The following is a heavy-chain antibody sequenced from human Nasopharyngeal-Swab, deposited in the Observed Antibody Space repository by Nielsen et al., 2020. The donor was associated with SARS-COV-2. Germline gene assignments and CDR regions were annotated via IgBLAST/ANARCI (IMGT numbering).Heavy chain of an antibody. D-gene: IGHD4-11*01. J-gene: IGHJ4*02. CDR1: GFTFSDYY. V-gene: IGHV3-11*06. CDR3: ARVHYSNVQYYFDY. Sequence: GESMKISCAASGFTFSDYYMSWIRQAPGKGLEWVSYISSSSSYTNYAGSVKGRFTISRDNAKNSLYLQMNSMIAEYTAVYYCARVHYSNVQYYFDYWGQGTLVTVSS. CDR2: ISSSSSYT.